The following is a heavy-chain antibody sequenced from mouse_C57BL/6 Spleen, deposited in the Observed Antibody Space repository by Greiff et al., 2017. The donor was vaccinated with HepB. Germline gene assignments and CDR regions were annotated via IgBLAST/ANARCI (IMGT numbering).Heavy chain of an antibody. J-gene: IGHJ2*01. Sequence: VQLKESGGGLVKPGGSLKLSCAASGFTFSDYGMHWVRQAPEKGLEWVAYISSGSSTIYYADTVKGRFTISRDNAKNTLFLQMTSLRSEDTAMYYCARGAYYSNYGVFDYWGQGTTLTVSS. CDR2: ISSGSSTI. D-gene: IGHD2-5*01. CDR1: GFTFSDYG. V-gene: IGHV5-17*01. CDR3: ARGAYYSNYGVFDY.